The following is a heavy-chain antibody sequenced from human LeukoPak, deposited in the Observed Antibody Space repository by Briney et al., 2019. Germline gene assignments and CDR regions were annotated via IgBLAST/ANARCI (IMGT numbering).Heavy chain of an antibody. V-gene: IGHV4-61*02. CDR2: IDPSGNS. CDR3: ARDAALAAIRGFDH. CDR1: GGSISSGNYY. D-gene: IGHD5-12*01. J-gene: IGHJ4*02. Sequence: NPSQTLSLTCAVSGGSISGGSISSGNYYWSWIRQSAGKGLDWIGRIDPSGNSNYNPSLKSRVTISIDTSKNQFSLKMRSLTAADTTVYYCARDAALAAIRGFDHWGQGNLVTVSS.